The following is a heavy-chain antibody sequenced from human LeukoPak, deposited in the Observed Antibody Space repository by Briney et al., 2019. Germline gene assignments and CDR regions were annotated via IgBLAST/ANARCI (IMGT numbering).Heavy chain of an antibody. J-gene: IGHJ5*02. V-gene: IGHV3-43*02. Sequence: GGPLRLSCAASGFTFDDYAMHWVRQAPGKGLEWVSLISGDGGSTYYADSVKGRFTISRDNSKNSLYLQMNSLRTEDTALYYCAKVGGNYHDNGGYGTWGQGTLVTVSS. CDR1: GFTFDDYA. D-gene: IGHD3-22*01. CDR2: ISGDGGST. CDR3: AKVGGNYHDNGGYGT.